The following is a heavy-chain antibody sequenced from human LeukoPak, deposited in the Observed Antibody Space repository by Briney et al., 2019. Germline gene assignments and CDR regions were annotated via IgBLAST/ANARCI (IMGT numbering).Heavy chain of an antibody. V-gene: IGHV3-9*01. CDR3: AKEGARLGTAVSGPFDY. CDR1: GFIFSSYA. Sequence: PGRSLRLSCAASGFIFSSYAMHWVRQAPGKGLEWVSGISWNSGNIDYADSVKGRFTISRDNAKNSLYVQMNSLRPEDTALYCCAKEGARLGTAVSGPFDYWGQGTLVTVSS. D-gene: IGHD6-13*01. CDR2: ISWNSGNI. J-gene: IGHJ4*02.